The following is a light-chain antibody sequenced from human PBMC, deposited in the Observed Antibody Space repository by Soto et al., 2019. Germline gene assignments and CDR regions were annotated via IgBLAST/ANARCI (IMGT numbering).Light chain of an antibody. J-gene: IGLJ1*01. CDR1: SSDICGYNF. V-gene: IGLV2-14*01. Sequence: ALTQPASVSGSPGQSITISSTRTSSDICGYNFLSWYHQHPGKAPKLMIYEVSNRPSGVSDRFSGSKSGNTASLTISGLQAEDEAAYYCSSIRSGTTLFGTGSKVTVL. CDR3: SSIRSGTTL. CDR2: EVS.